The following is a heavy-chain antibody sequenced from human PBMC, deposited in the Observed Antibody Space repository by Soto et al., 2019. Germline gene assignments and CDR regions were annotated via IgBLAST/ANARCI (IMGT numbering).Heavy chain of an antibody. D-gene: IGHD5-12*01. V-gene: IGHV3-11*01. J-gene: IGHJ4*02. CDR1: GFTFSDYY. CDR3: ARDGTSGYDYADY. Sequence: PGGSLRLSCAASGFTFSDYYMSWIRQAPGKGLEWVSYISSSGSTIYYADSVKGRFTISRDNAKNSLYLQMNSLRAEDTTVYYCARDGTSGYDYADYWGQGTLVTVSS. CDR2: ISSSGSTI.